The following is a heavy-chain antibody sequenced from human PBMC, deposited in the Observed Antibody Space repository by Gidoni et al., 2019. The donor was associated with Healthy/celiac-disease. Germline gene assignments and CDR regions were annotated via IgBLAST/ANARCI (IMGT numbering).Heavy chain of an antibody. V-gene: IGHV4-34*01. CDR1: GGSFSGYY. D-gene: IGHD2-2*01. Sequence: QVQLQQWGAGLLKPSETLSLTCAVYGGSFSGYYCSWIRPPPGKGLEWIGEINHSGSTNYNPSLKSRVTISVDTSKNQFSLKLSSVTAADTAVYYCARRYPYCSSTSCKDAFDIWGQGTMVTVSS. CDR2: INHSGST. CDR3: ARRYPYCSSTSCKDAFDI. J-gene: IGHJ3*02.